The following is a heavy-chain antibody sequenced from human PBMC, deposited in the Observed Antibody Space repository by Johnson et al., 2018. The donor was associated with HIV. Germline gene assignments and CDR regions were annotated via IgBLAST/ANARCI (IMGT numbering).Heavy chain of an antibody. CDR3: AKTEDAFDI. Sequence: QVQPVESGGGVAQPGRSLRLSCAASGFTFSSYGMHWVRQAPGKGLAWVAVISYDGSNKYYADSVKGRFTISRDNSKNTLYLQMNSLRAEDTAVYYCAKTEDAFDIWGQGTMVTVSS. V-gene: IGHV3-30*18. J-gene: IGHJ3*02. CDR1: GFTFSSYG. CDR2: ISYDGSNK.